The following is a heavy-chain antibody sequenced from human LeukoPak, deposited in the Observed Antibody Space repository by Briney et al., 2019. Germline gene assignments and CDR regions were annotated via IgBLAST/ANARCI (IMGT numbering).Heavy chain of an antibody. Sequence: SETLSLTCTVSGGSITSYYWSWIRQPPGKGLEWIGYIYYSGSANYNPSLKSRVTISVDTSKNQFSLKLSSVTAADTAVYYCARATKRQLLGAFDIWGQGTTVTDSS. CDR2: IYYSGSA. D-gene: IGHD1-1*01. V-gene: IGHV4-59*01. CDR1: GGSITSYY. CDR3: ARATKRQLLGAFDI. J-gene: IGHJ3*02.